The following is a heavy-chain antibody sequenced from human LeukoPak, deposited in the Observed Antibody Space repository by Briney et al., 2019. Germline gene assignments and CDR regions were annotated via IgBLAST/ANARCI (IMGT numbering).Heavy chain of an antibody. Sequence: SETLSLTCTVSGGSISSSSYYWGWIRQPPGKGLEWIGSIYYSGSTYYNPSLKSRVTISVDTSKNQFSLKVSSVTAADTAVFYCARHARDYSSWTPYDFDYWGQGTLVTVSS. D-gene: IGHD6-13*01. J-gene: IGHJ4*02. CDR1: GGSISSSSYY. V-gene: IGHV4-39*01. CDR2: IYYSGST. CDR3: ARHARDYSSWTPYDFDY.